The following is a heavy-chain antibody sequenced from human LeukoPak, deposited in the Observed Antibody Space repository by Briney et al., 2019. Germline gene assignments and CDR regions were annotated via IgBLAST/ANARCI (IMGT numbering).Heavy chain of an antibody. J-gene: IGHJ5*02. D-gene: IGHD3-16*01. CDR1: GFTFSGFW. CDR2: ISFDGSDA. CDR3: ARGGLSWFDP. V-gene: IGHV3-74*01. Sequence: PGGSLRLSCAASGFTFSGFWMHWVRQAPGKGLVWVSCISFDGSDATYADSVKGRFTISRDNAKNTLHLQMDSLTVEDTAVYYCARGGLSWFDPWGQGTLVTVSS.